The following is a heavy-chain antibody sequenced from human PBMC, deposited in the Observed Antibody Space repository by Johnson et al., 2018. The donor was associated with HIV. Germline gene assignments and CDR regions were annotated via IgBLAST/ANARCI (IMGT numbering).Heavy chain of an antibody. Sequence: VQLVESGGGVVRPGGSLRLSCEGSGFRFDDYGMSWVRQGPGEGLEWVSGLNWNAGSTGYADSVKGRFSISRDSVKNSLYLEMNGLRVEDTALYYCARDPSTQHSRRTGDFGAFDIWGQGTIIIVSS. V-gene: IGHV3-20*04. D-gene: IGHD7-27*01. J-gene: IGHJ3*02. CDR1: GFRFDDYG. CDR3: ARDPSTQHSRRTGDFGAFDI. CDR2: LNWNAGST.